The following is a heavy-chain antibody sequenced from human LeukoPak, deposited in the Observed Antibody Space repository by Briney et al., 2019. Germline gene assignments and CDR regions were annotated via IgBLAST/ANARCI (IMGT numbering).Heavy chain of an antibody. J-gene: IGHJ4*02. CDR1: GGSISSGSYY. CDR3: ARVAVAGAIDY. Sequence: PSQTLSLTCTVSGGSISSGSYYWSWIRQPPGKGPEWIGYIYYTGSANYNPSLKSRVTISIDTSKNQFSLNLTSVTAADTAVYYCARVAVAGAIDYWGQGTLVTVSS. V-gene: IGHV4-61*01. CDR2: IYYTGSA. D-gene: IGHD6-19*01.